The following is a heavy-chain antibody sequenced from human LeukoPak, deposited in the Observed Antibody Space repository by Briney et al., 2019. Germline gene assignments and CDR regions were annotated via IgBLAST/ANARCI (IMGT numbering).Heavy chain of an antibody. CDR3: ARLSYYYDSSGYSGFFDY. CDR2: IYTSGST. Sequence: SETLSLTCTVSGGSISSYYWSWIRQPPGKGLGWIGYIYTSGSTNYNPSLKSRVTISVATSKTKFSLKLSSVTAAATAVYYCARLSYYYDSSGYSGFFDYWGQGTLVTVSS. V-gene: IGHV4-4*09. D-gene: IGHD3-22*01. J-gene: IGHJ4*02. CDR1: GGSISSYY.